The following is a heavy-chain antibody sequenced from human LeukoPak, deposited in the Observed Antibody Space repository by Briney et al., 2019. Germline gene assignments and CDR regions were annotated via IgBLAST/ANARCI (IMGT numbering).Heavy chain of an antibody. CDR1: GGSISSGDSY. Sequence: PSQTLSLTCAVSGGSISSGDSYWSWIRQPPGKGLEWIGYIYYSGSTYYNPSLKGRVTVSVDTSKNQFSLKLTSVTAADTAVYYCARVGATHWFDPWGQGTLVTVSS. D-gene: IGHD1-26*01. J-gene: IGHJ5*02. CDR3: ARVGATHWFDP. CDR2: IYYSGST. V-gene: IGHV4-30-4*08.